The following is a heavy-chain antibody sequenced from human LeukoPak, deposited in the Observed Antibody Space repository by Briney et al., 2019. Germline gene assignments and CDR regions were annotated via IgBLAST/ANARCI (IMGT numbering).Heavy chain of an antibody. J-gene: IGHJ4*02. CDR2: IYYSWST. CDR3: ARGYSSSWSFDY. V-gene: IGHV4-39*07. CDR1: GGSISSNSYY. D-gene: IGHD6-13*01. Sequence: SETLSLTCTASGGSISSNSYYWGWLPQPTGKGLEWIGSIYYSWSTYYNPSLKSRVTISVDTSKNQFSLKLSSVTAADTAVYYCARGYSSSWSFDYWGQGTLVTVSS.